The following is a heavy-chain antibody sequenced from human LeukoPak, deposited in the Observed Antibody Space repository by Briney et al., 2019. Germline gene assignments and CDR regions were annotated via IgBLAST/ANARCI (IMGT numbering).Heavy chain of an antibody. V-gene: IGHV3-7*01. CDR3: AGGPGFLIDC. CDR1: GFTFSSYW. J-gene: IGHJ4*02. Sequence: GGSLRLSCAASGFTFSSYWMSWVRQAPGKGLEWVANINQDGSEKHYVDSVKGRLTISRDNGKNLLYLQMNSLRVEDTAVYYCAGGPGFLIDCWGQGTLVTLSS. CDR2: INQDGSEK. D-gene: IGHD3-3*01.